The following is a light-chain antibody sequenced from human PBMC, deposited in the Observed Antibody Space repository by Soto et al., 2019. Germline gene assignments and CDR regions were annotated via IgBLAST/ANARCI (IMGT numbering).Light chain of an antibody. CDR1: QSISSW. V-gene: IGKV1-5*01. J-gene: IGKJ1*01. Sequence: DIQMTQSPSTLSASVGDRVTITCRASQSISSWLAWYQQKPGKAPKLLIYDASSLESGVPSRFSGSGSGTEFTPTISSLQPDDFATYYCQQYNSYSGTFGRGTKVDIK. CDR2: DAS. CDR3: QQYNSYSGT.